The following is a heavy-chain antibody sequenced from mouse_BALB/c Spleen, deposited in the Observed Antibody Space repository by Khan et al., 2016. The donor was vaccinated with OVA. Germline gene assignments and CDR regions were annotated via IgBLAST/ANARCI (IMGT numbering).Heavy chain of an antibody. D-gene: IGHD1-1*01. CDR3: ARHGSTSWFGY. CDR2: IDPFNGGS. V-gene: IGHV1-31*01. CDR1: DYSFTTYY. Sequence: VQLQQSGPELMKPGASVKISCKASDYSFTTYYIHWVKQSHGKTLEWIGYIDPFNGGSTYNQKFKGKATLTVDKSSSTAYMHLSSLTSEDSAVYYCARHGSTSWFGYWGQGTLVTVSA. J-gene: IGHJ3*02.